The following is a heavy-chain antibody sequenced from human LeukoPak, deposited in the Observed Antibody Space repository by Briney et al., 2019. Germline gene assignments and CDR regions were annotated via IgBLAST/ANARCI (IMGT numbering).Heavy chain of an antibody. CDR2: ISSSSSYI. D-gene: IGHD2-15*01. CDR3: ARDVNDRIVVEVAATTLFDY. J-gene: IGHJ4*02. CDR1: GFTFSSYS. Sequence: AGGSLRLSCAASGFTFSSYSMNWVRQAPGKGLEWVLSISSSSSYIYYADSVKGRYTISRDNAKNSLYLQMNSLRAEDTAVYYCARDVNDRIVVEVAATTLFDYWGQGTLVTVSS. V-gene: IGHV3-21*01.